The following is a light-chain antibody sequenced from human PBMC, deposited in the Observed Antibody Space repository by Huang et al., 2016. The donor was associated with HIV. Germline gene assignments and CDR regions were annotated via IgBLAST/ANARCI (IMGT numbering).Light chain of an antibody. Sequence: IQLTQSPSSLSASVGDRVTITCRSSRDIKTYLAWFHQRPGRAPKFLIFAASFLESGVPSRFSGSGSGTEFTLTINGLQPEDFGTYYCQQVDSYPRTFGQGTNVDVK. CDR2: AAS. CDR3: QQVDSYPRT. J-gene: IGKJ1*01. CDR1: RDIKTY. V-gene: IGKV1-9*01.